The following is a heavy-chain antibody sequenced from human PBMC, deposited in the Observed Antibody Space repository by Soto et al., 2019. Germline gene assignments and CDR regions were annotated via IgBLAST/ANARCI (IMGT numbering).Heavy chain of an antibody. CDR2: ISGYNGGT. V-gene: IGHV1-18*01. CDR3: ASVCHNAEVTAILSY. D-gene: IGHD2-21*02. Sequence: ASVKVSCKASGYTFTRYGISWVRQAPGQGLEWMGWISGYNGGTTYAQKFLGRVTVTRDTSTTTVFMELSSLRSDDTAVYYFASVCHNAEVTAILSYCAQRSPVTVSS. CDR1: GYTFTRYG. J-gene: IGHJ4*01.